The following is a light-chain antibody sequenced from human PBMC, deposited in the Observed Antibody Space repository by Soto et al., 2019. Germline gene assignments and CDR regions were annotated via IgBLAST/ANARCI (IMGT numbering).Light chain of an antibody. CDR2: GAS. CDR3: QQYCSSALLT. V-gene: IGKV3-20*01. J-gene: IGKJ4*01. CDR1: QSVSSSY. Sequence: EIVLTQSPGTLSLSPGERATLSCRASQSVSSSYLAWYQQKPGQAPRLLIYGASSRATGIQDRFSGSGSGTDFTLTISRLEPEDFAVYYCQQYCSSALLTFGGGTKVEIK.